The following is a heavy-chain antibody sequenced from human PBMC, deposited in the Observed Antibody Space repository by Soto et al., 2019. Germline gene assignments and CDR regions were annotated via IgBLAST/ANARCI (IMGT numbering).Heavy chain of an antibody. V-gene: IGHV4-39*01. CDR2: IYYSGST. CDR1: GGSISSSSYY. D-gene: IGHD2-15*01. J-gene: IGHJ4*02. CDR3: ARSRVVVAATSSFDY. Sequence: SETLSLTCTVSGGSISSSSYYWGWIRQPPGKGLEWIGSIYYSGSTYYNPSLKSRVTISVDTSKNQFSLKLSSVTAADTAVYYCARSRVVVAATSSFDYWGQGTLVTVSS.